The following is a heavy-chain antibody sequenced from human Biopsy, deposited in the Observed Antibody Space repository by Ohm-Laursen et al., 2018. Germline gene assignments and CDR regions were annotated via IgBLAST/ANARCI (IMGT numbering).Heavy chain of an antibody. CDR1: GGFFSGFY. CDR3: ARGSNWNDWSFDY. V-gene: IGHV4-34*01. D-gene: IGHD1-20*01. Sequence: SVTLSFTCAVYGGFFSGFYWGWLRQPTGKGLEWIGEMNHGGSSNYNSSLKSRVTISVDSSKNQYFLKLNFVTAADTVVYYCARGSNWNDWSFDYWGQGTVVTVPS. CDR2: MNHGGSS. J-gene: IGHJ4*02.